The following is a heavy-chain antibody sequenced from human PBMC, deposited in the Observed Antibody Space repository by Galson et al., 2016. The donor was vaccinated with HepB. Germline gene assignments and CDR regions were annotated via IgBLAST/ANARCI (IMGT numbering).Heavy chain of an antibody. CDR3: TTYLVGHGGTGY. V-gene: IGHV4-61*01. CDR1: GGSVNSDQYH. CDR2: TYSGRSN. D-gene: IGHD3-16*01. J-gene: IGHJ4*02. Sequence: SETLSLTCSVSGGSVNSDQYHWSWIRQPPGKGLQWLGHTYSGRSNTYNPSLKSRVTISIDTSKNQFSLTLSPVTAADTAVYYCTTYLVGHGGTGYWGKGTRVTVSS.